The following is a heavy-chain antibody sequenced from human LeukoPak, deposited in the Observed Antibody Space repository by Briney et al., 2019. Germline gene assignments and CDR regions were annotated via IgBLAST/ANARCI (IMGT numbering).Heavy chain of an antibody. CDR3: ARGVGYSGIAAM. D-gene: IGHD6-13*01. J-gene: IGHJ4*02. CDR1: GGSFSGYY. CDR2: INHSGST. V-gene: IGHV4-34*01. Sequence: SETLSLTCAGYGGSFSGYYWSWLRQPPGKGLEWIGEINHSGSTNYNPSLKSRGTISVDTSKTQFSLKLSSVTAADTAVYYCARGVGYSGIAAMWGQGTLVTGSS.